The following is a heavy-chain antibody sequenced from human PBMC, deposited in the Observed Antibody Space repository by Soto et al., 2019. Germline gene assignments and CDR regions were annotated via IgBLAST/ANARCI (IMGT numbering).Heavy chain of an antibody. J-gene: IGHJ5*02. V-gene: IGHV1-69*12. CDR3: ARGGYSCYDLGVDWFDP. D-gene: IGHD5-12*01. Sequence: QVQLVQSGAEVKKPGSSVKVSCKASGGTFSSYAISWVRQAPGQGLEWMGGIIPIFGTANYAQKFQGRVTITADESTSTAYMELSSLRSEDTAVYYCARGGYSCYDLGVDWFDPWGQGTLVTVSS. CDR1: GGTFSSYA. CDR2: IIPIFGTA.